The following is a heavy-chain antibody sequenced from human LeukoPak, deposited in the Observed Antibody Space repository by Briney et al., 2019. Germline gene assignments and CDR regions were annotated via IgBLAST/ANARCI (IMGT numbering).Heavy chain of an antibody. CDR3: ATLKCSGGSCYFDY. CDR2: ISSSSSYI. J-gene: IGHJ4*02. Sequence: ETLSLTCTVSGGSISSSSYYWGWIRQPPGKGLEWVSSISSSSSYIYYADSVKGRFTISRDNAKNSLYLQMNSLRAEDTAVYYCATLKCSGGSCYFDYWGQGTLVTVSS. CDR1: GGSISSSS. D-gene: IGHD2-15*01. V-gene: IGHV3-21*01.